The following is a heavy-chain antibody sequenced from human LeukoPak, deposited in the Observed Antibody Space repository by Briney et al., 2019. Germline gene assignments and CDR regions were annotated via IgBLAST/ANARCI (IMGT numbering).Heavy chain of an antibody. V-gene: IGHV4-34*01. Sequence: SETLSLTCAVYGGSFSGYYWSWIRQPPGKGLEWIGEINHSGSTNYNPSLKSRVTISVDTSKNQFSLKLSSVTAADTAVYYCARLRRGYSSSWYRWFDPWGQGTLVTVSS. CDR1: GGSFSGYY. J-gene: IGHJ5*02. CDR2: INHSGST. D-gene: IGHD6-13*01. CDR3: ARLRRGYSSSWYRWFDP.